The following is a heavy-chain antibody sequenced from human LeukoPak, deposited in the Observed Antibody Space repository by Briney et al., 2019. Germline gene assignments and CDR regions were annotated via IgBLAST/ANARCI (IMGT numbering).Heavy chain of an antibody. CDR1: GGSLSSYY. V-gene: IGHV4-59*01. CDR3: ARAQILPSYIDY. D-gene: IGHD2-15*01. CDR2: LYYSWNT. Sequence: PSETLSLTCTVSGGSLSSYYWSWIPQPPGRGLEGSGYLYYSWNTNYNPSLKSRVTISVDTSKNQFSLKLSSVTAADTAVYYCARAQILPSYIDYWGQGTLVTVSS. J-gene: IGHJ4*02.